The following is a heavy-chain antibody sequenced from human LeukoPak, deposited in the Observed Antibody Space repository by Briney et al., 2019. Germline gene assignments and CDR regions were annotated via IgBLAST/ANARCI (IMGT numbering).Heavy chain of an antibody. J-gene: IGHJ4*02. D-gene: IGHD4-23*01. Sequence: SETLSRTCAVYGESLNYHYWTSIPQSPGHGLEWIGDIFDGKTINYNPSLKSRVTISAATSSQQFSLNLKSVTAADTAVYFCASGAWAARLNSWAQGALVIVSS. CDR1: GESLNYHY. CDR2: IFDGKTI. CDR3: ASGAWAARLNS. V-gene: IGHV4-34*12.